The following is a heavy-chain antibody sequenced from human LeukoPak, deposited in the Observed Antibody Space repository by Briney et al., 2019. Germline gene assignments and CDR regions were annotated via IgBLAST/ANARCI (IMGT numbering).Heavy chain of an antibody. CDR3: ASKRMGAGFAFDI. Sequence: GASVKVSCKASGYTFTSYYMHWVRQAPGQGLEWMGIINPSGGGTSYVQKFQGRVTMTRDTSTSTVYMELSSLRSEDTAVYYCASKRMGAGFAFDIWGQGTMVTVSS. CDR1: GYTFTSYY. V-gene: IGHV1-46*01. CDR2: INPSGGGT. J-gene: IGHJ3*02. D-gene: IGHD1-26*01.